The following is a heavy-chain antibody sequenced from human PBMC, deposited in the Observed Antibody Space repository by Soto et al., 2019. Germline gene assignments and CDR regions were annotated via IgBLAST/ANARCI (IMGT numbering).Heavy chain of an antibody. J-gene: IGHJ3*02. CDR1: GSTFDDYA. Sequence: GGSLRLSCAAPGSTFDDYAMHWVRQAPGKGLEWVSGISWNSGSIGYADSVKGRFTISRDNAKNSLYLQMNSLRAEDTALYYCAKDLGPSASNAFDIWGQGTMVTVSS. CDR2: ISWNSGSI. CDR3: AKDLGPSASNAFDI. V-gene: IGHV3-9*01.